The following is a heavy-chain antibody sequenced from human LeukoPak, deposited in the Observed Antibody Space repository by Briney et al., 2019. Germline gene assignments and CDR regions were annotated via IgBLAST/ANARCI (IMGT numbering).Heavy chain of an antibody. J-gene: IGHJ4*02. D-gene: IGHD6-13*01. Sequence: ASVKVSCKASGYTFTSYYMHWVRQAPGQGLEWMGIINPSGGSTSYAQKFQGRVTMTRDTSTSTVYMELSSLRSEDTAVYYCARPRRSSSWLTGRLDYWGQGTLVTVSS. CDR3: ARPRRSSSWLTGRLDY. V-gene: IGHV1-46*01. CDR2: INPSGGST. CDR1: GYTFTSYY.